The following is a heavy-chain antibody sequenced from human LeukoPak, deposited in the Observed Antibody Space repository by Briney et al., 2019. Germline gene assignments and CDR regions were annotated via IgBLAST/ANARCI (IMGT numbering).Heavy chain of an antibody. V-gene: IGHV1-69*01. CDR1: GGTFSSYA. Sequence: GSSVKVSCKASGGTFSSYAISWVRQAPGQGLEWMGGIIPIFGTANYAQKFQGRVTITADESTSTAYMELSSPRSEDTAVYYCARDPLYSSSPRGPSYWGQGTLVTVSS. CDR3: ARDPLYSSSPRGPSY. J-gene: IGHJ4*02. D-gene: IGHD6-6*01. CDR2: IIPIFGTA.